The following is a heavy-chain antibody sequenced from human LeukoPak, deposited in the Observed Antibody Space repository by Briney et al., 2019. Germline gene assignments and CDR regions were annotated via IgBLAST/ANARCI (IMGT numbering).Heavy chain of an antibody. J-gene: IGHJ4*02. CDR2: IREDGGHT. V-gene: IGHV3-7*01. Sequence: GGSLRLSCVTSGFTFTNHWMSWVRQAPGKGLEWVANIREDGGHTNYVDSVNSRLTISRDNTKNSRLLQMDGLRVDDTAVYFCARDGRGAHNDFWGQGTLITVAS. CDR3: ARDGRGAHNDF. CDR1: GFTFTNHW. D-gene: IGHD4-17*01.